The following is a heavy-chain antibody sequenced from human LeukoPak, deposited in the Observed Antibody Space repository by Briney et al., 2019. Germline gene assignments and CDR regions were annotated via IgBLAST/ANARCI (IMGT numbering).Heavy chain of an antibody. J-gene: IGHJ4*02. D-gene: IGHD6-19*01. Sequence: PGGSLRLSCAASGFTVSSNYMSWVRQAPGKGLEWVSVIYSGGSTYYADSVKGRFTISRDNSKDTLYLQMNSLRAEDTAVYYCAREGDTVLGPYSSGWDAFDYWGQGTLVTVSS. CDR1: GFTVSSNY. V-gene: IGHV3-53*01. CDR3: AREGDTVLGPYSSGWDAFDY. CDR2: IYSGGST.